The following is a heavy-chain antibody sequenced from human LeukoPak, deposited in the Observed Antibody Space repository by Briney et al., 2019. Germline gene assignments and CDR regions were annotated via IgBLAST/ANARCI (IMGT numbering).Heavy chain of an antibody. J-gene: IGHJ4*02. CDR2: ISSSSSYI. CDR3: ARDSKSSFTDFDY. Sequence: GGSLRLSCAASGFTFSSYSMNWVRQAPGKGLEWVSSISSSSSYIYYADSVKGRFTISRDNAKNSLYLQMNSLRAEDTAVYYCARDSKSSFTDFDYWGQGTLVTVSS. CDR1: GFTFSSYS. V-gene: IGHV3-21*01. D-gene: IGHD2-2*01.